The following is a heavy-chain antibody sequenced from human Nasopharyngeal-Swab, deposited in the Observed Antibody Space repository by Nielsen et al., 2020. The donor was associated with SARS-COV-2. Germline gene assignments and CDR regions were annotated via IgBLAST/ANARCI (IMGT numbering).Heavy chain of an antibody. Sequence: WIRQPPGKGLEWIGYIYYSGSTYYNPSLKSRVTISVDTSKNQFSLKLSSMTAADTAVYYCARAEVPAALDYWGQGTLVTVSS. CDR2: IYYSGST. D-gene: IGHD2-2*01. V-gene: IGHV4-30-4*01. J-gene: IGHJ4*02. CDR3: ARAEVPAALDY.